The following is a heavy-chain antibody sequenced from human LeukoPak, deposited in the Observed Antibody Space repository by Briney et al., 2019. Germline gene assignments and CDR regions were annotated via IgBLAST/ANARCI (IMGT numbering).Heavy chain of an antibody. CDR1: GGSISSGSYF. Sequence: ASQTLSLTCTVSGGSISSGSYFWTWIRQPAGKGLEWIGRLYTGGSTKYNPSLKSRVTMSVDTSKNQFSLKLSSVTAADTAVYYCARDGKEAIGYYYYMDVWGKGTTVTVSS. D-gene: IGHD2-2*02. CDR2: LYTGGST. J-gene: IGHJ6*03. CDR3: ARDGKEAIGYYYYMDV. V-gene: IGHV4-61*02.